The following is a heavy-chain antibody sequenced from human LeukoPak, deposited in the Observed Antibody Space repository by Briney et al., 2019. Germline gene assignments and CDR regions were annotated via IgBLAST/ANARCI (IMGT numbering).Heavy chain of an antibody. V-gene: IGHV4-31*03. CDR3: ARASDGLYYYYYGMDV. CDR2: IYYSGST. J-gene: IGHJ6*02. Sequence: SETLSLTCTVSGGSITGGSYYWAWIRQHPGKGLEWIGYIYYSGSTYYNPSLKSRVTISVDTSNNQFSLKLSSVTAGDTAVYYCARASDGLYYYYYGMDVWGQGTTVTVSS. D-gene: IGHD2-2*01. CDR1: GGSITGGSYY.